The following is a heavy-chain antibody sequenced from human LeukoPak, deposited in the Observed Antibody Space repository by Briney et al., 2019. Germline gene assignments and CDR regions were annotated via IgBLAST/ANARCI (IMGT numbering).Heavy chain of an antibody. J-gene: IGHJ4*02. CDR1: GRSISSYY. D-gene: IGHD6-19*01. V-gene: IGHV4-59*08. CDR2: IYYRGST. CDR3: ARHPSGWYPFYY. Sequence: SESLSLTCTVSGRSISSYYWSWVRQPPGKGLEWVGYIYYRGSTNYNPSLKSRVTISVDTSKNQFSLKLSSVTAADTAVYYCARHPSGWYPFYYWGQGTLVTVSS.